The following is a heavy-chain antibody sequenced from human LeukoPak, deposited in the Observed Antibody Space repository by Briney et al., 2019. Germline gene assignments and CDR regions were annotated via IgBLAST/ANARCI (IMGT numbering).Heavy chain of an antibody. CDR2: KWYDGSNK. CDR1: GFTFSSYG. J-gene: IGHJ4*02. CDR3: ARASPVYGSGSPYFDY. D-gene: IGHD3-10*01. V-gene: IGHV3-33*01. Sequence: PGGSLRLSCAASGFTFSSYGMHWVRQAPGKGLEWVAVKWYDGSNKYYADSVKGRFTISRDNSKNTLYLQMNSLRAEDTAVYYCARASPVYGSGSPYFDYWGQGTLVTVSS.